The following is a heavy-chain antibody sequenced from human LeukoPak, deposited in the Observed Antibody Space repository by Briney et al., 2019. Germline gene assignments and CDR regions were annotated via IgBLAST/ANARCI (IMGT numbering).Heavy chain of an antibody. J-gene: IGHJ6*03. CDR2: INNSGSS. V-gene: IGHV4-34*01. CDR3: ARSAYSSAGLYYYYYMGV. CDR1: VGSFSGYY. Sequence: KSSETLSLTCAVYVGSFSGYYWSWIRQPPGKGLEWIGEINNSGSSNYNPSLKSRVTISVDTPKNQFSLKLTAVTAADTAVYYCARSAYSSAGLYYYYYMGVWGRGTPVTVSS. D-gene: IGHD3-22*01.